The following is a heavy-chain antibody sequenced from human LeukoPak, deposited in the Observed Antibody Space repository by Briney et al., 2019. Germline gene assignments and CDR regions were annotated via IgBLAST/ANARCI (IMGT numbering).Heavy chain of an antibody. CDR2: INAGNGNT. V-gene: IGHV1-3*01. D-gene: IGHD7-27*01. J-gene: IGHJ3*02. Sequence: ASVKVSCKASGYTFTSYAMHWVRQAPGQRLEWMGWINAGNGNTKYSQKFQGRVTITRDTSASTAYMELSSLRSEDAAVYYCARDPNWGYDAFDIWGQGTMVTVSS. CDR1: GYTFTSYA. CDR3: ARDPNWGYDAFDI.